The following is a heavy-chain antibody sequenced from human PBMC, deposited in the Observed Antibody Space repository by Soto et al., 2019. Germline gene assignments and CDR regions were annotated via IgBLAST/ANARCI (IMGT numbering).Heavy chain of an antibody. J-gene: IGHJ6*02. D-gene: IGHD5-12*01. V-gene: IGHV4-39*07. CDR2: IYYSGNT. CDR3: ARDRRDGYNFYYYGMDV. Sequence: SETLSLTCTVSGGSISRSSYYWGCIRQPPGKGLEWIGSIYYSGNTYYNPSLKSRVTISVDTSKNQFSLKLSSVTAADTAVYYCARDRRDGYNFYYYGMDVWGQGTTVTVSS. CDR1: GGSISRSSYY.